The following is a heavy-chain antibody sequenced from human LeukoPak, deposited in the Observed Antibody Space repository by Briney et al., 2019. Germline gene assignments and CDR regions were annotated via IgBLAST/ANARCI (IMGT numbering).Heavy chain of an antibody. CDR3: ARVTYYYDTAIDY. D-gene: IGHD3-22*01. J-gene: IGHJ4*02. CDR2: ISSSGSTI. V-gene: IGHV3-48*03. Sequence: SGGSLRLSCAASGFTFSSYEMNWVRQPPGKGLEWVLYISSSGSTIYYADSVKGRFTISRDNAKNSLYLQMNSLRAEDTAVYYCARVTYYYDTAIDYWGQGTLVTVSS. CDR1: GFTFSSYE.